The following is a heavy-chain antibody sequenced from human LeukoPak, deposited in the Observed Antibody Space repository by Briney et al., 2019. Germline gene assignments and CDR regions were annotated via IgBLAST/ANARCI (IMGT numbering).Heavy chain of an antibody. J-gene: IGHJ3*02. V-gene: IGHV3-53*01. CDR3: ASPHGDNGWCAFDI. D-gene: IGHD4-23*01. Sequence: PGGSLRLSCAASDGTISPNYMSWVRQAPGKGLEWVSVIYSGGNTYYADSVKGRFTISRDNSKNTLYLQMSPPKAEDTAVYFCASPHGDNGWCAFDIWGQGTMVTVSS. CDR2: IYSGGNT. CDR1: DGTISPNY.